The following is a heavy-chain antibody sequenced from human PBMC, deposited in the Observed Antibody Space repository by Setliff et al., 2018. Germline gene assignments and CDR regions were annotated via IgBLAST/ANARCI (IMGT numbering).Heavy chain of an antibody. J-gene: IGHJ4*02. CDR1: GFTFSSHG. D-gene: IGHD3-16*01. CDR2: IWNDGSNK. V-gene: IGHV3-33*01. CDR3: VRNWGGVKYYFDY. Sequence: GGSLRLSCAASGFTFSSHGMHWVRQAPGKGLEWVAVIWNDGSNKYYVDSVKGRFTISRDDSKNTLYLQMNSLRAEDTAVYYCVRNWGGVKYYFDYWGQGTLVTVSS.